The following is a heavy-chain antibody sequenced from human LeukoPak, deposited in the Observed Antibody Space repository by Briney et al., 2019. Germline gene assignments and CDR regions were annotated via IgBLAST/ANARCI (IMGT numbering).Heavy chain of an antibody. J-gene: IGHJ4*02. Sequence: SETLSLTCTVSGGSISSYYWSWIRQPPGKGLEWIGYIYYSGSTYYNPSLKSRVTISLDTSKKQFSLRLSSVTAADTAVYYCARQGDGGYTYGNFDSWGQGALVTVSS. V-gene: IGHV4-59*08. CDR2: IYYSGST. CDR3: ARQGDGGYTYGNFDS. CDR1: GGSISSYY. D-gene: IGHD5-18*01.